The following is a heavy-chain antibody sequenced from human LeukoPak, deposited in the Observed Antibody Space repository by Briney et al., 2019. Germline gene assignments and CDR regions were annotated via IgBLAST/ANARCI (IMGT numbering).Heavy chain of an antibody. CDR2: IIPILGIA. CDR1: EGTFSSYA. J-gene: IGHJ4*02. CDR3: ARVAGGDWYYFDF. V-gene: IGHV1-69*04. Sequence: SVKVSCKASEGTFSSYAISWVRQAPGQGLEWMGRIIPILGIANYAQKFQGRVTITADKSTSTAYMELSSLRSEDTAVYYCARVAGGDWYYFDFWGQGTLVTVSS. D-gene: IGHD2-21*02.